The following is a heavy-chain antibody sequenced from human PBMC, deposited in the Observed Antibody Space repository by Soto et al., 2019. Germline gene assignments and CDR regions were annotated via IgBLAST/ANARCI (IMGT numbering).Heavy chain of an antibody. D-gene: IGHD2-21*02. CDR3: AKGDFLFDL. V-gene: IGHV3-23*01. CDR2: IVGSSAGGST. Sequence: GGSLRLSCAPSGFGFSSYPMSWVRQAPGKGLEWVSSIVGSSAGGSTYYADSVKGRFTISRDNSKNTLYLQMNSLRAEDTAIYYCAKGDFLFDLWGRGTLVTVSS. J-gene: IGHJ2*01. CDR1: GFGFSSYP.